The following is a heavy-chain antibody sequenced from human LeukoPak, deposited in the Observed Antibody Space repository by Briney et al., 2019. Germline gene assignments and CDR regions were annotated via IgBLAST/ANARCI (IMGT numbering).Heavy chain of an antibody. Sequence: GGSLRLSCAASGFTFDDYAMHWVRQAPGKGLEWVSGISWNSGSIGYADSVKGRFTISRDNAKNSLYLQMNSLRAEDTALYYCAKDPGPGSSGYPSGFDPWGQGTLVTVFS. CDR2: ISWNSGSI. V-gene: IGHV3-9*01. CDR1: GFTFDDYA. CDR3: AKDPGPGSSGYPSGFDP. J-gene: IGHJ5*02. D-gene: IGHD3-22*01.